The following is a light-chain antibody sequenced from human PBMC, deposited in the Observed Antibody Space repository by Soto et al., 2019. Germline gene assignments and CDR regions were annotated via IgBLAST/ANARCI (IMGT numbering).Light chain of an antibody. Sequence: EIVLTQSPATLSLSPGERATLSCRASQSVSSYLAWYQQKPGQAPRLLIYDASSRATGIPDRFSGSGSGTVIPPTSSMLDPEYSAEYCRQQYSSSRTFGQGTKVDIK. CDR2: DAS. CDR1: QSVSSY. V-gene: IGKV3-11*01. J-gene: IGKJ1*01. CDR3: QQYSSSRT.